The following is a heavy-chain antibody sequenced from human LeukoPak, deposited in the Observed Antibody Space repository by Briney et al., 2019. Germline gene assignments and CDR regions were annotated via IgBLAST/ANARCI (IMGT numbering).Heavy chain of an antibody. Sequence: GGSLRLSCAASGFTFSSYGMHWVRQAPGKGLEWVAVISQDGSKIYYTDSVKGRFTISRDNAKNSLYLRMNSLRPEDRSVYYCAKDSPSRTATTEVPVDYWGQGTLVTVSS. D-gene: IGHD1/OR15-1a*01. CDR1: GFTFSSYG. J-gene: IGHJ4*02. V-gene: IGHV3-30*18. CDR3: AKDSPSRTATTEVPVDY. CDR2: ISQDGSKI.